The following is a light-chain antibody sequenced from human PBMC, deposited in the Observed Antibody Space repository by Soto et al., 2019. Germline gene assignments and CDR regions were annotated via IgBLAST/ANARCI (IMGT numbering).Light chain of an antibody. CDR2: DAS. V-gene: IGKV1-5*01. J-gene: IGKJ1*01. Sequence: DIQMTQSPSSVSASVGDRVTITCRASQGISTNLAWYQQKPGKAPKLLIYDASTLESGVPSRFTGRGSGKESTLTISDLQPDDFATYYCQQYQSDTWTFGQGTKVDIK. CDR3: QQYQSDTWT. CDR1: QGISTN.